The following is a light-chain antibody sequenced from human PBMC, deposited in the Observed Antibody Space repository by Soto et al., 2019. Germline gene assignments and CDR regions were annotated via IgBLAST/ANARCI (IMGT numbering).Light chain of an antibody. V-gene: IGLV2-8*01. Sequence: QSALTQPPSASGSPGQSVTISCTGTSSDDGGYNYVSWYQQHPGKAPKLMIYEVSKRPSGVPDRFSGSKSGNTASLTVFGFLAEDEADYYCSSYAGSNNVFGTGTKFTVL. CDR3: SSYAGSNNV. J-gene: IGLJ1*01. CDR1: SSDDGGYNY. CDR2: EVS.